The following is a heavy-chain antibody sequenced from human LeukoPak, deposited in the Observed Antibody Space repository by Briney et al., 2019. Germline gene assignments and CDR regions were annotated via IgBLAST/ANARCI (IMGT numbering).Heavy chain of an antibody. D-gene: IGHD3-22*01. J-gene: IGHJ4*02. CDR3: ARGGGVTYHHSTGYLWYFDY. Sequence: SETLSLTCTVSGGSISSHYWSWIRQPPGKGLEWIGYIYYSGSTKFNPSLKSRVAISVDTSKNQFSLKLSSVTAADTAVYYCARGGGVTYHHSTGYLWYFDYWGQGTLVTVSS. CDR2: IYYSGST. CDR1: GGSISSHY. V-gene: IGHV4-59*11.